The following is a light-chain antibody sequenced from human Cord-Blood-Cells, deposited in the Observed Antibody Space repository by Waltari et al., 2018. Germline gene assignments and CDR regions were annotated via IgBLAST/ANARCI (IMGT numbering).Light chain of an antibody. CDR2: GAS. CDR1: PSVSSSY. Sequence: EIVLTQSPGTLSLSPGERATPSCRASPSVSSSYLAWYQQKPGQAPRLLIYGASSRATGSPDRFSGSGSGTDFTLTISRLEPEDFAVYYCQQYGSSPPNTFGQGTKLEIK. V-gene: IGKV3-20*01. J-gene: IGKJ2*01. CDR3: QQYGSSPPNT.